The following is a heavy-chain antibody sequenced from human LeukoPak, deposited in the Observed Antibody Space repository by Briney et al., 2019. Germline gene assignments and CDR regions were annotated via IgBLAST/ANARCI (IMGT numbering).Heavy chain of an antibody. CDR2: ISYDGSNK. Sequence: GGSLRLSCAASGFTFSSYGMHWVRQAPGKGLEWVAVISYDGSNKYYADSVKGRFTISRDNSKNTLYLQMNSLRAEDTALYYCAKDGYTYGFLFNYWGQGTLVTVSS. CDR1: GFTFSSYG. D-gene: IGHD5-18*01. J-gene: IGHJ4*02. V-gene: IGHV3-30*18. CDR3: AKDGYTYGFLFNY.